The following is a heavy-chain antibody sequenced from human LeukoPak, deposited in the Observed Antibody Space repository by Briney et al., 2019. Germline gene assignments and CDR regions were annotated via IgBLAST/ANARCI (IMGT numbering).Heavy chain of an antibody. Sequence: GGSLRLSCAASGFTFSNYAMTWVRQAPGKELEWVSAISGSGGSTYYADSVKGRFTVSRDNSENTVYLQLNSLRAEDTALYYCAKAGGYSYGINFDYWGQGTLVTVSS. D-gene: IGHD5-18*01. CDR2: ISGSGGST. CDR1: GFTFSNYA. V-gene: IGHV3-23*01. J-gene: IGHJ4*02. CDR3: AKAGGYSYGINFDY.